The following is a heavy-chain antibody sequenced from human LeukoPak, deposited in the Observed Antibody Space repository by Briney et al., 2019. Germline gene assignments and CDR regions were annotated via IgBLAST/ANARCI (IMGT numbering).Heavy chain of an antibody. V-gene: IGHV3-7*01. J-gene: IGHJ1*01. D-gene: IGHD3-22*01. CDR3: ATYSSLNRREFQY. Sequence: GSLRLSCEGSGFTFSNYWMGWVRQAPGKGLQWVANIKTDGSEKYYVDSVKGRFTISRDNAKNSLYLQMNSLRAEDTAVYYCATYSSLNRREFQYWGQGTLLTVSS. CDR1: GFTFSNYW. CDR2: IKTDGSEK.